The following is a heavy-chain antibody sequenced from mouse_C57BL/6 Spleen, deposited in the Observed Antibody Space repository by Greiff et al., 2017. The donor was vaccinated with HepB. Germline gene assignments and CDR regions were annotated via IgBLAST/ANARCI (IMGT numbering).Heavy chain of an antibody. CDR2: INPSNGGT. J-gene: IGHJ4*01. D-gene: IGHD1-1*01. Sequence: QVQLQQPGTELVKPGASVKLSCKASGYTFTSYWMHWVKQRPGQGLEWIGNINPSNGGTNYNEKFKSKATLTVGKSSSTSYMQLSSLTSEDSAVYYCVYYYGSSLYAMDYWGQGTSVTVSS. CDR1: GYTFTSYW. CDR3: VYYYGSSLYAMDY. V-gene: IGHV1-53*01.